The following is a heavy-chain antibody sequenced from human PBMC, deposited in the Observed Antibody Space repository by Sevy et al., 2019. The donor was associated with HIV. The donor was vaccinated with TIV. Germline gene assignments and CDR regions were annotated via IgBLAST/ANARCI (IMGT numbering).Heavy chain of an antibody. CDR2: IIPIFGTA. CDR3: ARKATDWFDP. V-gene: IGHV1-69*13. Sequence: ASVNVSCKASGGTFSSYAISWVRQAPGQGLEWMGGIIPIFGTANYAQKFQGRVTITADESTSTAYMELSSLRSEDTAVYYCARKATDWFDPWGQGTLVTVSS. CDR1: GGTFSSYA. D-gene: IGHD1-26*01. J-gene: IGHJ5*02.